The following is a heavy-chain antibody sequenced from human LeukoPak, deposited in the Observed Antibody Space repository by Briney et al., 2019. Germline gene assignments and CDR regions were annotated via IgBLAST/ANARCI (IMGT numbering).Heavy chain of an antibody. Sequence: GGSLRLSCAASGFTFRSYSMNWVRQAPGKGLEWVSSISSSSSSYIYYADSVKGRFTISRDNAKNSLYLQMNSLRAEDTAVYYCARTGFVVVPAAIREVDYWGQGTLVAVSS. CDR1: GFTFRSYS. D-gene: IGHD2-2*02. V-gene: IGHV3-21*01. J-gene: IGHJ4*02. CDR3: ARTGFVVVPAAIREVDY. CDR2: ISSSSSSYI.